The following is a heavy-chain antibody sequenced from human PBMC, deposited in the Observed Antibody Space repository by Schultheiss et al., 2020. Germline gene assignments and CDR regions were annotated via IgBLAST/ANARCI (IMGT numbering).Heavy chain of an antibody. CDR1: GFTFDDYA. V-gene: IGHV3-9*01. Sequence: GGSLRLACAASGFTFDDYAMHWVRQAPGKGLEWVSGISWNSGSIGYADSVKGRFTISRDNSKNTLYLQMNSLKTEDTAVYYCTTDPVDYGDYLFDYWGQG. J-gene: IGHJ4*02. CDR3: TTDPVDYGDYLFDY. CDR2: ISWNSGSI. D-gene: IGHD4-17*01.